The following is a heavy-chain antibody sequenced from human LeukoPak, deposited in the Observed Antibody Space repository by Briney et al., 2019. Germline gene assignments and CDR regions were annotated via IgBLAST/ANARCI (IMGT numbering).Heavy chain of an antibody. CDR3: ARELRYSSGWYDY. Sequence: ASVTVSCTASGYTFISYAMNWVRQAPGQRLEWMGWINAGNGNTKYSQKFQGRVTITRDTSASTAYMELSSLRSEDTAVYYCARELRYSSGWYDYWGQGTLVTVSS. V-gene: IGHV1-3*01. CDR1: GYTFISYA. CDR2: INAGNGNT. D-gene: IGHD6-19*01. J-gene: IGHJ4*02.